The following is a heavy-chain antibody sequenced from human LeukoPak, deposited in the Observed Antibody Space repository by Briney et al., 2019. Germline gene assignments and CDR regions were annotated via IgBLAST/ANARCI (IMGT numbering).Heavy chain of an antibody. Sequence: ASVKVSCKASGYTFTGYYMHWVRQAPGQGLEWMGWINPNSGGTNYAQKFQGRVTMTRDTSISTAYMELSRLRSDDPAVYYCARDWDYYDSSGYYYFDYGGQGTLVTVSS. CDR1: GYTFTGYY. V-gene: IGHV1-2*02. D-gene: IGHD3-22*01. CDR2: INPNSGGT. J-gene: IGHJ4*02. CDR3: ARDWDYYDSSGYYYFDY.